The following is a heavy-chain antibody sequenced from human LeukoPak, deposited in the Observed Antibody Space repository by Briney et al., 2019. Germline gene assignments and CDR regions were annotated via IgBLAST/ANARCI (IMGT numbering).Heavy chain of an antibody. V-gene: IGHV4-39*07. CDR2: IYYSGST. CDR3: ASAVYYYGSGTRFDY. CDR1: GGSISSSSYY. J-gene: IGHJ4*02. D-gene: IGHD3-10*01. Sequence: SEALSLTCTVSGGSISSSSYYWGWIRQPPGKGLEWIGSIYYSGSTYYNPSLKSRVTISVDTSKNQFSLKLSSVTAADTAVYYCASAVYYYGSGTRFDYWGQGTLVTVSS.